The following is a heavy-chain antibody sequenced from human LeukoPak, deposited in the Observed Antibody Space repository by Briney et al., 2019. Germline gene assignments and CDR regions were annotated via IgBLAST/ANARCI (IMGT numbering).Heavy chain of an antibody. J-gene: IGHJ3*02. D-gene: IGHD3-10*01. CDR1: GYTFTGYY. Sequence: ASVKVSCKASGYTFTGYYMHWVRQAPGQRLEWMGWINPNSGGTNYAQKFQGRVTMTRDTSISTAYMELSRLRSDDTAVYYCARGPSMVRTPDDAFDIWGQGTMVTVSS. CDR3: ARGPSMVRTPDDAFDI. V-gene: IGHV1-2*02. CDR2: INPNSGGT.